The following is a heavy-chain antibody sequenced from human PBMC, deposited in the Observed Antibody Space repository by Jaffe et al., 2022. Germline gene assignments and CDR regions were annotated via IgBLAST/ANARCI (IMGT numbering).Heavy chain of an antibody. D-gene: IGHD2-15*01. CDR2: VIPKFGAA. CDR1: GGSVSNYG. V-gene: IGHV1-69*05. CDR3: ARSRNSFVVPNADSYHYYMDV. J-gene: IGHJ6*03. Sequence: QVQLVQSGPEVKRPGSSVRVSCKSSGGSVSNYGITWVRQAPGQGLEWMGGVIPKFGAASFAQKFQGRVTFSMDESSNTVYMELSNVGSEDTALYFCARSRNSFVVPNADSYHYYMDVWGTGTTVIVSS.